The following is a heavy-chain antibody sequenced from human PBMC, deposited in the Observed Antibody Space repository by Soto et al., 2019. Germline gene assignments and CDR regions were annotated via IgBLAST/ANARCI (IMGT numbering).Heavy chain of an antibody. CDR1: GYTFTSYD. CDR2: MNPNSGNT. V-gene: IGHV1-8*01. Sequence: QVQLVQSGAEVKKPGASVKVSCKASGYTFTSYDINWVRQATGQGLEWMGWMNPNSGNTGAAQKFQGGVTMTRNTAISNADMELISLRSEATAVYYRAMSGQVGNCFDPWGQETLVTVCS. D-gene: IGHD2-8*02. J-gene: IGHJ5*02. CDR3: AMSGQVGNCFDP.